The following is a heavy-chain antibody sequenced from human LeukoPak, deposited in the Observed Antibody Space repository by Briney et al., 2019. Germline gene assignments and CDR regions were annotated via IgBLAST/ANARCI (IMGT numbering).Heavy chain of an antibody. V-gene: IGHV1-69*05. CDR2: IIPIFGTA. J-gene: IGHJ5*02. D-gene: IGHD3/OR15-3a*01. CDR3: ARDAGAGLNWFDP. Sequence: SVKVSCKASGGTFSSYAISWVRQAPGQGLEWMGGIIPIFGTANYAQKFQGRVTTTTDESTSTAYMELSSLRSEDTAVYYCARDAGAGLNWFDPWGQGTLVTVSS. CDR1: GGTFSSYA.